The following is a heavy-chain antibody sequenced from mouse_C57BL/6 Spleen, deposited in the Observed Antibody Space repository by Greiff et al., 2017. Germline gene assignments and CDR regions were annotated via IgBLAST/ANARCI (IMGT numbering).Heavy chain of an antibody. V-gene: IGHV1-26*01. CDR1: GYTFTDYY. D-gene: IGHD3-3*01. J-gene: IGHJ3*01. CDR3: ARRDPRPSWFAY. Sequence: EVQLMESGPELVKPGASVKISCKASGYTFTDYYMNWVKQSHGKSLEWIGDINPNNGGTSYNQKFKGKATLTVDKSSSTAYMELRSLTSEDSAVYYCARRDPRPSWFAYWGQGTLVTVSA. CDR2: INPNNGGT.